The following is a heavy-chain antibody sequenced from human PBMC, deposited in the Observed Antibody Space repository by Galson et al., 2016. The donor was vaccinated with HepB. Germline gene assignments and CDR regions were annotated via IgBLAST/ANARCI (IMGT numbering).Heavy chain of an antibody. CDR1: GFTFSSCA. Sequence: SLRLSCASSGFTFSSCAMTWVRQAPGKGLEWVSTISGTGATIYSADSVKGRFSIARDNSKNRLYLQMNSLRAEDTAVYYCARGGDSSGWLYLYFDLWGRGTLVTVSS. D-gene: IGHD6-19*01. V-gene: IGHV3-23*01. CDR3: ARGGDSSGWLYLYFDL. CDR2: ISGTGATI. J-gene: IGHJ2*01.